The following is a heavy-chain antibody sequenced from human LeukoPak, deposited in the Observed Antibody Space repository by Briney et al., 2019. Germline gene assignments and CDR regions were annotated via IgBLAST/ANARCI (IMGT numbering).Heavy chain of an antibody. CDR3: AKAPTSMVTPDLDY. J-gene: IGHJ4*02. D-gene: IGHD4-17*01. CDR2: IYSGGST. CDR1: GFTVNSND. V-gene: IGHV3-53*01. Sequence: GGSLRLSCAASGFTVNSNDMSWVRQAPGKGLEWVAVIYSGGSTYYADSVKGRFTISRDNSRNTLYLQMDSLRAEDTALYYCAKAPTSMVTPDLDYWGQGALVTVSS.